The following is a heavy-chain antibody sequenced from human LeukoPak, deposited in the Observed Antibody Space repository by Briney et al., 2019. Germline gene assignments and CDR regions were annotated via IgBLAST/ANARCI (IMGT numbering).Heavy chain of an antibody. D-gene: IGHD5-12*01. CDR3: ARASFGYDCFDY. J-gene: IGHJ4*02. CDR1: GGSISSYY. Sequence: SETLSLTCTVSGGSISSYYWSWLRQPPGKGLEGIGYIYYSGSTNYNPSLKSRVTISVDTSKNQFSLKLSSVTAADTAVYYCARASFGYDCFDYWGQGTLITVSS. V-gene: IGHV4-59*01. CDR2: IYYSGST.